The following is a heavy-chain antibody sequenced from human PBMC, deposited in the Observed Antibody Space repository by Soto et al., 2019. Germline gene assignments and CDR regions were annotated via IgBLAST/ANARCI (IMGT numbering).Heavy chain of an antibody. V-gene: IGHV1-69*01. CDR2: IIPIFGTA. J-gene: IGHJ6*02. Sequence: QVQLVQSGAEVKKPGSSVKVSCKASGGTFSSYAISWVRQAPGQGLEWMGGIIPIFGTANYAQKFQGRVTITTDEATSTAYMELSSLRSEDTSVYYCATFSIDIVVVSAAIDYYYYGMDVWGQGTTVTVSS. CDR1: GGTFSSYA. D-gene: IGHD2-2*01. CDR3: ATFSIDIVVVSAAIDYYYYGMDV.